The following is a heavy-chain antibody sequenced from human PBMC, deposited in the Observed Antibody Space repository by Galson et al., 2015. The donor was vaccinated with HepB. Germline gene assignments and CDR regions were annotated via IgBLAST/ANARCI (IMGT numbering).Heavy chain of an antibody. Sequence: SLRLSCAASGFTFSSYGMHWVRQAPGKGLEWVAVISYDGSHENYADSVKGRFTISRDNAKNSLYLQINSLRAEDTALYYCAKDTYSGYDPDAFDIRGQGTMVTVSS. D-gene: IGHD5-12*01. J-gene: IGHJ3*02. CDR3: AKDTYSGYDPDAFDI. V-gene: IGHV3-30*18. CDR1: GFTFSSYG. CDR2: ISYDGSHE.